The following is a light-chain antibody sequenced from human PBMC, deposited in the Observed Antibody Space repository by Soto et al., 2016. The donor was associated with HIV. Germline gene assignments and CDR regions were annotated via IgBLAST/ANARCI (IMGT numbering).Light chain of an antibody. J-gene: IGLJ2*01. CDR3: QVWDSGGDVVV. Sequence: SYVLTQPPSVSVAPGKTARITCGGNNIGTKSVHWYQQRPGQAPVMVVYDDSDRPSGIPERFSGSNSGNTATLTISRVEAGDEAGYYCQVWDSGGDVVVFGGGTKLTVL. CDR1: NIGTKS. CDR2: DDS. V-gene: IGLV3-21*03.